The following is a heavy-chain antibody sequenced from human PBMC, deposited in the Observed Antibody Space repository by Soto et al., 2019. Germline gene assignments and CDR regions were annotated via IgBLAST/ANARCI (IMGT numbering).Heavy chain of an antibody. V-gene: IGHV3-30-3*01. CDR3: ARDRSVWGSYRYYPPLYAFDI. J-gene: IGHJ3*02. Sequence: RSLSLTCKISGFTFSRNDMRWVRQAPGEGMEWVAVMSYDGSNKYYADSVKGRFTISRDNSKNTLYLQMNSLRAEDTAVYYCARDRSVWGSYRYYPPLYAFDIWGHGTMVTVSS. CDR2: MSYDGSNK. D-gene: IGHD3-16*02. CDR1: GFTFSRND.